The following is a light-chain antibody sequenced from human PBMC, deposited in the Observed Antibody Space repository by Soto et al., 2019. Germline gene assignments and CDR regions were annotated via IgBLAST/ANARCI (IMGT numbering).Light chain of an antibody. CDR2: DVS. CDR3: SSYTSSSSYV. J-gene: IGLJ1*01. Sequence: QFVLTPPASVFWSPGEAVTISCTGTSSDVGGYNYVSWYQQHPGKAPKLMIYDVSNRPSGVSNRFSGSKSGNTASLTISGLQAEDEADYYCSSYTSSSSYVFGTGTKVTV. CDR1: SSDVGGYNY. V-gene: IGLV2-14*01.